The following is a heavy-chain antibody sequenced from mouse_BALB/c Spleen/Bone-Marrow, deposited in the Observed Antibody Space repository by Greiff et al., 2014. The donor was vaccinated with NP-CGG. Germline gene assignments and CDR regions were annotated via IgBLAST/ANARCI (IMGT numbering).Heavy chain of an antibody. D-gene: IGHD1-1*01. V-gene: IGHV1S81*02. CDR2: INPSNGGT. CDR3: TRSNYGYWFFDV. Sequence: VQLQQSGAELVKPGASVKLSCKASGYSFTNYYVYWVKQWPGQGLEWIGEINPSNGGTNFNEKFKSKATLTVDKSSSTAFMQLSSLTSEDSAVYYCTRSNYGYWFFDVWGAGTTVTVSS. J-gene: IGHJ1*01. CDR1: GYSFTNYY.